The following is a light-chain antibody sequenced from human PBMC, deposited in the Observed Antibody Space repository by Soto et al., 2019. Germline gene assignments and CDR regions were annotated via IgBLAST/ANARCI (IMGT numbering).Light chain of an antibody. CDR1: SSDVGGYNY. CDR2: EVS. V-gene: IGLV2-8*01. Sequence: QSALTQPPSASGSPGQSVTISCTGTSSDVGGYNYVSWYQQHPGKAPKLMIYEVSKRPSGVPDRFSGSKSGNTASLTVSGLQAEDEADYYCSSYAGSNNVFGTGTKLTDL. J-gene: IGLJ1*01. CDR3: SSYAGSNNV.